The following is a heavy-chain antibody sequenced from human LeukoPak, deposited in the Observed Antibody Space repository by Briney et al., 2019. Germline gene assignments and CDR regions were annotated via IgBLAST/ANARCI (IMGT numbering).Heavy chain of an antibody. CDR3: ARGGAMIRGVFDY. D-gene: IGHD3-10*01. CDR1: GFTVSSNY. V-gene: IGHV3-66*01. CDR2: IYSGGST. J-gene: IGHJ4*02. Sequence: GGSLRLSCIASGFTVSSNYMTWVRQAPGKGLEWVSIIYSGGSTYYADSVKGRFTISRDNSKNTLYLQVNSLRAEDTAVYYCARGGAMIRGVFDYWGQGTLVTVSS.